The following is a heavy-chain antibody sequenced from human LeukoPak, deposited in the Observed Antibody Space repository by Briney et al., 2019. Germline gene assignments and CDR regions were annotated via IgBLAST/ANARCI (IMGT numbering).Heavy chain of an antibody. V-gene: IGHV3-11*01. J-gene: IGHJ4*02. CDR1: GFIFRDYH. D-gene: IGHD6-19*01. CDR3: ASGRDIAVAGPGGYFDY. Sequence: PGGSLRLSCAASGFIFRDYHMNWIRQAPGKGLEWVSYISPGGDIIYFADYVKGRFTISRDNAKNSLFLQMNSLTAEDTAVYYCASGRDIAVAGPGGYFDYWGQGTLVTVSS. CDR2: ISPGGDII.